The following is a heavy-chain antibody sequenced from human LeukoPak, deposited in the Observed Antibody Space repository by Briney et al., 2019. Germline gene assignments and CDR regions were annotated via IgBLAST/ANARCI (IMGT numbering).Heavy chain of an antibody. CDR1: AYSFSSAYY. CDR3: ARESDSYGFIY. D-gene: IGHD5-18*01. V-gene: IGHV4-38-2*02. J-gene: IGHJ4*02. Sequence: SETLSLTCSVSAYSFSSAYYWGWIRQPPGKGLEWIGSINLRGHTYYNPSLKSRVTISVDTSRNQFSLKLSSVTAADTAVYYCARESDSYGFIYWGQGTLVTVSS. CDR2: INLRGHT.